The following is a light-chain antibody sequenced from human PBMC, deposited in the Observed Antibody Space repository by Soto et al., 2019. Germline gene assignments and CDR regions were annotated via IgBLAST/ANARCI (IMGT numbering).Light chain of an antibody. V-gene: IGLV2-14*03. CDR3: ASYTTNSTYV. CDR1: SSDVGAFNY. J-gene: IGLJ1*01. Sequence: QSVLTQPASVSGSTGQSIAISCTGTSSDVGAFNYVSWYQQHPGKAPKFMIFDVSSRPSGVSDRFSGSKSGNTASLTISGLQTEDEADYYCASYTTNSTYVFGTGTKVTVL. CDR2: DVS.